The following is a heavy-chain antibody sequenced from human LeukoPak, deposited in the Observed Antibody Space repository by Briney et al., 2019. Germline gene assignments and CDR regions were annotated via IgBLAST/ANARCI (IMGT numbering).Heavy chain of an antibody. CDR1: GYTFTGYY. CDR3: AKVTATTFDY. CDR2: IHPNRGNT. J-gene: IGHJ4*02. Sequence: GASVKVSCKASGYTFTGYYIHWVRQAPGQGLEWMGWIHPNRGNTNYALEFQGRVTMTRDTSISTAYMELNRLTSDDTAVYYCAKVTATTFDYWAREPWSPSPQ. D-gene: IGHD2-21*02. V-gene: IGHV1-2*02.